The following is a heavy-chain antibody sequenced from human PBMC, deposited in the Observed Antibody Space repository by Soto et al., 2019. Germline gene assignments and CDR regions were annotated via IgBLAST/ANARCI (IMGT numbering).Heavy chain of an antibody. Sequence: ASVKVSCKASGYTFTSYGISWVRQAPGQGLEWMGWISAYNGNTNYAQKLQGRVTMTTDTSTSTAYMELRSLRSDDTAVYYCARVVVVAARVYYYMDVWGKGTTVTVSS. D-gene: IGHD2-15*01. V-gene: IGHV1-18*01. CDR3: ARVVVVAARVYYYMDV. CDR2: ISAYNGNT. J-gene: IGHJ6*03. CDR1: GYTFTSYG.